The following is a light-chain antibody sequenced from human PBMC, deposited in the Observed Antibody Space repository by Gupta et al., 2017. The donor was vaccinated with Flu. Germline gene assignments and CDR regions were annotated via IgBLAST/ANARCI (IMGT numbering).Light chain of an antibody. Sequence: SLSPGERAARSCMASRSVSSYLAWYQQKPGQAPRLLSYDASNRATGIPARCSGSGSTTDFTLTISSLEPEDFAVYYGQQPRTFGQGTKLEIK. CDR1: RSVSSY. V-gene: IGKV3-11*01. CDR2: DAS. J-gene: IGKJ2*01. CDR3: QQPRT.